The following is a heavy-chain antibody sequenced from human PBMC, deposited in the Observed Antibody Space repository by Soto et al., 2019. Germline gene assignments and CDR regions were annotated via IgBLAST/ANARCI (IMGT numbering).Heavy chain of an antibody. CDR2: FDPEDGET. CDR3: AALQVRDCTNGVCYTPWFDP. V-gene: IGHV1-24*01. CDR1: GYTLTELS. D-gene: IGHD2-8*01. Sequence: GASVKVSCKVSGYTLTELSMHWVRQAPGKGLEWMGGFDPEDGETIYAQKFQGRVTMTEDTSTDTAYMELSSLRSEDTAVYYCAALQVRDCTNGVCYTPWFDPWGQGTLVTSPQ. J-gene: IGHJ5*02.